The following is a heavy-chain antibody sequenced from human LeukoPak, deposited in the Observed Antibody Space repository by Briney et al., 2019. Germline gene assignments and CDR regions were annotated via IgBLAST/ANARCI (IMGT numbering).Heavy chain of an antibody. Sequence: GGSLIPSCAASGFTFSSYAMSWVRQAPGKGLEWVSAISGSGGSTYYADSVKGRFTISRDNSKNTLYLQMNSLRAEDTAVYYCAKAWGYGDYSQALDYWGQGTLVTVSS. V-gene: IGHV3-23*01. D-gene: IGHD4-17*01. CDR1: GFTFSSYA. CDR2: ISGSGGST. J-gene: IGHJ4*02. CDR3: AKAWGYGDYSQALDY.